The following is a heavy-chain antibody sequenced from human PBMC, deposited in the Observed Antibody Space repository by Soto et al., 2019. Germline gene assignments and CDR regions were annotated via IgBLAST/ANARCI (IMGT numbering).Heavy chain of an antibody. Sequence: GVSLRLSCGASGFSSKNYAMSWVRQAPGKGLEWVSVISGSGATIYYAGSVKGRFSISRDSLKNTVYLQMNSLRPEDTAVYYCAKDQVEYCSAASCFGAFDYWGQGTLVTVSS. CDR3: AKDQVEYCSAASCFGAFDY. CDR2: ISGSGATI. J-gene: IGHJ4*02. D-gene: IGHD2-2*01. CDR1: GFSSKNYA. V-gene: IGHV3-23*01.